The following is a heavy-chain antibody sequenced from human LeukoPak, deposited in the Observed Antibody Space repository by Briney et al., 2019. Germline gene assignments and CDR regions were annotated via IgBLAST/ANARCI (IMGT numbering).Heavy chain of an antibody. CDR3: ARAPGNREAYYYDSSGYYYDS. CDR1: GGSFSGYY. D-gene: IGHD3-22*01. J-gene: IGHJ5*01. CDR2: INHRGST. Sequence: SETLSLTCAVYGGSFSGYYWSWIRQPPGKGLEWIGEINHRGSTNYNPSLKSRVTISVDTSKNQFSLKLSSVTAADTAVYYCARAPGNREAYYYDSSGYYYDSWGQGTLVTVSS. V-gene: IGHV4-34*01.